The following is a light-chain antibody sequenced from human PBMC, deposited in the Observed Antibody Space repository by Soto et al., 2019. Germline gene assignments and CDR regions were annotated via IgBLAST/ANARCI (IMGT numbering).Light chain of an antibody. CDR3: SSHTSSSTRV. CDR1: SSDVGDYNY. J-gene: IGLJ1*01. Sequence: QSALTQPASVSGSPGQSITISCTGTSSDVGDYNYVSWYQQHPGKAPKLMIYEVNNRPSGVSNRFSGSKSGNTASLTISGLQAEDEADYYCSSHTSSSTRVFGTGTKSPS. CDR2: EVN. V-gene: IGLV2-14*01.